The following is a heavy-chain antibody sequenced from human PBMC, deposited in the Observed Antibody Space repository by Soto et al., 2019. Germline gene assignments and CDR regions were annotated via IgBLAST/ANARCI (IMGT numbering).Heavy chain of an antibody. D-gene: IGHD5-12*01. CDR2: IIPIFGTG. Sequence: QVQLEQSGTEVKKPGSSVKVSCKASGGTFSTSTFTWVRQAPGQGLEWMGRIIPIFGTGDYAPKFQGRVLITADKSMRTVDMELSGRKAEDTAVFFCVRDAPIGSVFSGYDAIDSWGQGTLVTVSS. CDR3: VRDAPIGSVFSGYDAIDS. CDR1: GGTFSTST. V-gene: IGHV1-69*08. J-gene: IGHJ4*02.